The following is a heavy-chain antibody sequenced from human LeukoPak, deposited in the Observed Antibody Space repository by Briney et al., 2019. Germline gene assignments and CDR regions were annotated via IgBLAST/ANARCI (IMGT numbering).Heavy chain of an antibody. D-gene: IGHD3-10*01. CDR3: ARVSYGSGSYHFDY. CDR2: IKQDGSEK. CDR1: GFTFSSYW. V-gene: IGHV3-7*01. J-gene: IGHJ4*02. Sequence: GGSLRLSCAASGFTFSSYWMSWVRQAPGKGLEWVANIKQDGSEKYYVDSVKGRFTISRDNAKNSLYLQMNSLRAEDTAVYYCARVSYGSGSYHFDYWGQGTLVTVSS.